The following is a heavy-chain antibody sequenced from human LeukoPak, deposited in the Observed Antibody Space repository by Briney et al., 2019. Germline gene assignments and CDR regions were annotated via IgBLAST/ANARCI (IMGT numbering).Heavy chain of an antibody. Sequence: SETLSLTCTVSGGSISSYYWSWIRQPPGKGLEWIGYIYYSGSTYYNPSLKSRVTISVDTSKNQFSLKLSSVTAADSAVYYCATYGSENFAFEYWGQGTPVTVSS. V-gene: IGHV4-59*06. CDR3: ATYGSENFAFEY. D-gene: IGHD3-10*01. J-gene: IGHJ4*02. CDR1: GGSISSYY. CDR2: IYYSGST.